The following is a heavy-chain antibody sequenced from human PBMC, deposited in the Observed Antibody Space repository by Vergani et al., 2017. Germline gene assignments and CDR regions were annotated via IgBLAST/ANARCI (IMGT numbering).Heavy chain of an antibody. J-gene: IGHJ6*03. D-gene: IGHD1-7*01. CDR3: AREPGPELRGNYYYYYMDV. V-gene: IGHV4-59*01. CDR1: GGSISSYY. Sequence: QVQLQESGPGLVKPSETLSLTCTVSGGSISSYYWSWIRQPPGKGLEWIGYIYYSGSTNYNPSLKSRVTISVDTSKNQFSLKLSSVTAADTAVYYCAREPGPELRGNYYYYYMDVWGKGTTVTVSS. CDR2: IYYSGST.